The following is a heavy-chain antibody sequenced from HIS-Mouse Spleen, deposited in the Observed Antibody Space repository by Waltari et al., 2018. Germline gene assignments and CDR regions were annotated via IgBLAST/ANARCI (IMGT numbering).Heavy chain of an antibody. D-gene: IGHD6-13*01. V-gene: IGHV4-39*07. J-gene: IGHJ2*01. CDR3: AREIPYSSSWYDWYFDL. CDR1: GGSISSSSYY. CDR2: VYYSGST. Sequence: QLQLQESGPGLVKPSETLSLTCTVSGGSISSSSYYWGWIRQPPGKGLEWIGSVYYSGSTYYNPDLKSRVTISVGTSKNQFSRKLSSGTAADTAVYYCAREIPYSSSWYDWYFDLWGRGTLVTVSS.